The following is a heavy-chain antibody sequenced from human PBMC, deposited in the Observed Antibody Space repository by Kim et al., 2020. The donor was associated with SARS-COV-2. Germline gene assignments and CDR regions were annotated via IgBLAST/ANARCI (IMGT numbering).Heavy chain of an antibody. V-gene: IGHV1-24*01. CDR2: FDPEDGET. Sequence: ASVKVSCKVSGYTLTELSMHWVRQAPGKGLEWMGGFDPEDGETIYAQKFQGRVTMTEDTSTDTAYMELSSLRSEDTAVYYCCGVLRAPFIAFAIWGQGTRVTVSS. CDR1: GYTLTELS. CDR3: CGVLRAPFIAFAI. J-gene: IGHJ3*02. D-gene: IGHD3-10*01.